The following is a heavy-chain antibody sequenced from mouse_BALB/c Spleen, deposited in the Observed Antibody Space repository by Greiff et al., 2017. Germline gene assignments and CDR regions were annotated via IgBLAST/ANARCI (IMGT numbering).Heavy chain of an antibody. CDR1: GYSITSDYA. CDR2: ISYSGST. D-gene: IGHD2-1*01. CDR3: ARYGNQYYYAMDY. J-gene: IGHJ4*01. V-gene: IGHV3-2*02. Sequence: VQLQQSGPGLVKPSQSLSLTCTVTGYSITSDYAWNWIRQFPGNKLEWMGYISYSGSTSYNPSLKSRISITRDTSKNQFFLQLNSVTTEDTATYYCARYGNQYYYAMDYWGQGTSVTVSS.